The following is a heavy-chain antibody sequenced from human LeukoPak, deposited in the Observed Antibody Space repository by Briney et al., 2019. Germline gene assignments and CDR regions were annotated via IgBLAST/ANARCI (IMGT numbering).Heavy chain of an antibody. CDR3: ARDYALVWMVAAIEASKTEGDY. CDR1: GFTFSTFSTYA. CDR2: ISASGGAT. J-gene: IGHJ4*02. D-gene: IGHD2-15*01. V-gene: IGHV3-23*01. Sequence: TGGSLRLSCAASGFTFSTFSTYAMSWVRQAPGEGLEWVSGISASGGATYSAESVRGRFTISRDNSENTLYLQMNSLRAEDTAVYYCARDYALVWMVAAIEASKTEGDYWGQGTLVTVSS.